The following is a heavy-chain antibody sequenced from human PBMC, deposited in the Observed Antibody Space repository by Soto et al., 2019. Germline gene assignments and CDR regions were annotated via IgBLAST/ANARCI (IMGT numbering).Heavy chain of an antibody. V-gene: IGHV3-9*01. CDR3: AKVPYGDYGGDHFDY. CDR1: GFTFDDYG. CDR2: ISWNSGSI. J-gene: IGHJ4*02. D-gene: IGHD4-17*01. Sequence: VPLVESGGDLVQPGRSLRLSCAAFGFTFDDYGMHWVRKVPGKGLEWVSGISWNSGSIGYADSVKGRFTISRDNAKNSLYLEMNSLRAEDTALYYCAKVPYGDYGGDHFDYWGQGTLVTVAS.